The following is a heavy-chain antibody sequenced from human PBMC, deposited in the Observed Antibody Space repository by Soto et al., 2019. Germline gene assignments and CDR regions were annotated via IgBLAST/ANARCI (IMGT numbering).Heavy chain of an antibody. CDR3: PSHALSLSEWHVLGT. CDR1: GDSISSGGYY. D-gene: IGHD3-16*01. V-gene: IGHV4-31*03. CDR2: IYNGRT. J-gene: IGHJ5*02. Sequence: SETLSLTCTVSGDSISSGGYYWSWIRQLPGKGLEWIGYIYNGRTYYNPSLESRVTISVDTSKNQFSLKLSSVTAADTAIYYCPSHALSLSEWHVLGTWGQGTLVTVSS.